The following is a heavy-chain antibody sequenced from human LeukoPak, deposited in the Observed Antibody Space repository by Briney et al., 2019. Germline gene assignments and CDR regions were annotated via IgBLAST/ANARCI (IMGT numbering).Heavy chain of an antibody. CDR1: GFTVSSNY. D-gene: IGHD3-10*01. CDR2: IYSGGST. J-gene: IGHJ6*02. V-gene: IGHV3-53*01. Sequence: GGSLRLSCAASGFTVSSNYMSWVRQAPGKGLEWVSVIYSGGSTYYADSVKGRFTISRDNSKNTLYLQMNSLRAEDTAVYYCARKYYYGSGSYYRGYLDVWGQGTTVTVSS. CDR3: ARKYYYGSGSYYRGYLDV.